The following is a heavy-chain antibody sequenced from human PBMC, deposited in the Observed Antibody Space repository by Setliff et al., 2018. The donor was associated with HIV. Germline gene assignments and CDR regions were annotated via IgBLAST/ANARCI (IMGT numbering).Heavy chain of an antibody. J-gene: IGHJ4*02. V-gene: IGHV4-39*01. D-gene: IGHD1-7*01. CDR1: GGSISSYSYF. Sequence: PSETLSLTCTVSGGSISSYSYFWGWVRQPPGKGLEWIGNIYRSGSTYYYNPSLKSRVTMSVDTSKNQFSMKLSSVTAADTAVYYCARHPREEPQRNYKFDSWGQGTLVTVS. CDR2: IYRSGSTY. CDR3: ARHPREEPQRNYKFDS.